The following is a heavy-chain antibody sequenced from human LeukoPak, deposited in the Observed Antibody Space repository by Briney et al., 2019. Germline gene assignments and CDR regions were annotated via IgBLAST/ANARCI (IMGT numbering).Heavy chain of an antibody. V-gene: IGHV4-38-2*02. CDR2: IYHGGNT. CDR3: ARSKGLNYESSGYFDY. J-gene: IGHJ4*02. D-gene: IGHD3-22*01. CDR1: GYSISSGYY. Sequence: PSETLSLTCTVSGYSISSGYYWGWIRQPPGEGLEWIGNIYHGGNTLYNPSLKSRVTISVDTSKNQFSLKLSSVTAADTAVYYCARSKGLNYESSGYFDYWGQGTLVTVSS.